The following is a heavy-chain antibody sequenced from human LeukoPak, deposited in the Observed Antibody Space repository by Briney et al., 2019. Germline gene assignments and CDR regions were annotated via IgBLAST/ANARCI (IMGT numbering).Heavy chain of an antibody. J-gene: IGHJ4*02. CDR3: ARLRRIQLWLRVGRGSSGLFDY. V-gene: IGHV4-39*07. CDR2: IYYSGST. CDR1: GGSISSSTYY. D-gene: IGHD5-18*01. Sequence: SETLSLTCSVSGGSISSSTYYWGWIRQPPGKELEWIGSIYYSGSTDYNPSLRSRVTISVDTSKNQFSLKLSSVTAADTAVYYCARLRRIQLWLRVGRGSSGLFDYWGQGTLVTVSS.